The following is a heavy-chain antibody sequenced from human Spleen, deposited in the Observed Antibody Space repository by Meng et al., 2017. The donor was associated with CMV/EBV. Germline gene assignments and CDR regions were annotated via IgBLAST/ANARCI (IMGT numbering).Heavy chain of an antibody. CDR3: ARQHYDFWSGYSLGNYGMDV. Sequence: KLSCKGSAYSVTSYWIGWVRQTPGKGLEWMGIIYPGDSDTRYSLSFQGQITISADKSISTAYLQWSSLKASDTPMYYRARQHYDFWSGYSLGNYGMDVWGQGTTVTVSS. CDR2: IYPGDSDT. J-gene: IGHJ6*02. D-gene: IGHD3-3*01. V-gene: IGHV5-51*01. CDR1: AYSVTSYW.